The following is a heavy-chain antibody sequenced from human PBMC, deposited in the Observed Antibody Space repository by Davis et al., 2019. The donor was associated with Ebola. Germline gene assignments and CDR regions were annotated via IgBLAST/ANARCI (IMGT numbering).Heavy chain of an antibody. D-gene: IGHD2-15*01. J-gene: IGHJ4*02. CDR3: ARPYCSGGSCDPGGY. CDR1: GYDFSNFW. Sequence: GESLKISCKASGYDFSNFWIAWVRQMPGKGLEWMGIIYPGYSDTRYSPSFQGQVIISADKSISTAYLQWSSLKASDTAMYYCARPYCSGGSCDPGGYWGQGTLVTVSS. V-gene: IGHV5-51*01. CDR2: IYPGYSDT.